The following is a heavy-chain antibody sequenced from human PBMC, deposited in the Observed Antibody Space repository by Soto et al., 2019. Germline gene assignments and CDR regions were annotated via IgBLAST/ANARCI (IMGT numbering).Heavy chain of an antibody. CDR1: GGSVSSGSYY. CDR3: ARDEEYCSGGSCRSDAFDI. CDR2: IYYSGST. J-gene: IGHJ3*02. Sequence: QVQLQESGPGLVKPSETLSLTCTVSGGSVSSGSYYWSWIRQPPGKGLEWIGYIYYSGSTNYNPSLKSRVTISVDTSKNQFSLKLSSVTAADTAVYYCARDEEYCSGGSCRSDAFDIWGQGTMVTVSS. V-gene: IGHV4-61*01. D-gene: IGHD2-15*01.